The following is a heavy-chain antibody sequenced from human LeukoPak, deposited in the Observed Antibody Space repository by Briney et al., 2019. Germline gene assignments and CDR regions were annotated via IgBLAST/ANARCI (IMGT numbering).Heavy chain of an antibody. D-gene: IGHD7-27*01. J-gene: IGHJ6*03. V-gene: IGHV4-4*07. Sequence: PSETLSLTCAVPGASISSYYWSWIRQPAGKGLEWIGRIYTSGSTNYNPSLKSRVTMSVDTSKNQFSLKLSSVTAADTAVYYCARDPGDYYYYMDVWGKGTTVTVSS. CDR3: ARDPGDYYYYMDV. CDR1: GASISSYY. CDR2: IYTSGST.